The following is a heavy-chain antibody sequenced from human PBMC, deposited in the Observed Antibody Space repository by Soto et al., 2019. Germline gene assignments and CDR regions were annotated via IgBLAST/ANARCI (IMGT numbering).Heavy chain of an antibody. CDR2: IIPIFGTA. J-gene: IGHJ6*02. Sequence: QVQLVQSGAEVKKPGSSVKVSCKASGGTFSSYAISWVRQAPGQGLEWMGGIIPIFGTANYAQKFQGRVTITADKSTSTAYMELSSLRAEDTAVYYCARDPYDFWSGYQYYYGRDVGGQGTTVTVSS. V-gene: IGHV1-69*06. CDR1: GGTFSSYA. D-gene: IGHD3-3*01. CDR3: ARDPYDFWSGYQYYYGRDV.